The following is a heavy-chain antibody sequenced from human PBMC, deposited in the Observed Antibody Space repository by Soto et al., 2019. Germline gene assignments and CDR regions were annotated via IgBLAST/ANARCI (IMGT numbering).Heavy chain of an antibody. D-gene: IGHD6-6*01. CDR1: GGSISSGGYY. Sequence: SETLSLTCTVSGGSISSGGYYWSWIRQHPGKGLEWIGYIYYSGSTYYNPSLKSRVTISVDTSKNQFSLKLSSVTAADTAVYYCAKCITALGPIDYWGQGTLVTVSS. CDR2: IYYSGST. J-gene: IGHJ4*02. CDR3: AKCITALGPIDY. V-gene: IGHV4-31*03.